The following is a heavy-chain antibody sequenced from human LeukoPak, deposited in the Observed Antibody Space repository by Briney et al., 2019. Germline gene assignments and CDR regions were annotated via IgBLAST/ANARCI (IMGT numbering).Heavy chain of an antibody. Sequence: ASVKVSCKASGYAFSRITISWVRQAPGQGLEWMGWISLYNGNTNYAQKFQGSVTMTRDTSTTTVSMELRSLRSDDTAVYYCASPSSSYHDAFDIRGQGTMVTVSS. J-gene: IGHJ3*02. CDR3: ASPSSSYHDAFDI. D-gene: IGHD6-13*01. CDR1: GYAFSRIT. V-gene: IGHV1-18*01. CDR2: ISLYNGNT.